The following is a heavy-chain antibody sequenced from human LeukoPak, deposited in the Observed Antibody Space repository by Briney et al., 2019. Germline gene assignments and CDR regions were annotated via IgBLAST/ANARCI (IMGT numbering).Heavy chain of an antibody. Sequence: QTLSLTCAISGDSVSSNSAAWNWIRQSPSRCLEWLGRTYYRSQWFNDYAVSVKSRITLNPDTSKNQFSLQLNSVTPEDTAVYYCARVGGSGWYAFDYWGQGTLVTVSS. CDR1: GDSVSSNSAA. V-gene: IGHV6-1*01. CDR2: TYYRSQWFN. J-gene: IGHJ4*02. CDR3: ARVGGSGWYAFDY. D-gene: IGHD6-19*01.